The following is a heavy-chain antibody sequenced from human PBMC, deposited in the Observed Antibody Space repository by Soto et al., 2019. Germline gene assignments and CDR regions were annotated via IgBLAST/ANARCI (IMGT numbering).Heavy chain of an antibody. CDR1: GFTFSSYA. Sequence: EVQLLESGGGLVQPGGSLRLSCAASGFTFSSYAMSWVRQAPGKGLEWVSAISGSGGSTYYADSVKGRFTISRDNSKNTLYLQMNSLRAEDTALYYCARRNWNYVDYYYYMDVWGKGTTVTVSS. D-gene: IGHD1-7*01. CDR2: ISGSGGST. V-gene: IGHV3-23*01. J-gene: IGHJ6*03. CDR3: ARRNWNYVDYYYYMDV.